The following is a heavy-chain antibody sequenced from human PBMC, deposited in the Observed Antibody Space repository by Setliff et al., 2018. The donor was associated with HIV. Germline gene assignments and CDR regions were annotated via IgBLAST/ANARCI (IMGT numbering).Heavy chain of an antibody. CDR3: ARDLYTSGWPNWFDP. CDR1: GYNFINYG. D-gene: IGHD6-19*01. Sequence: ASVKVSCKTSGYNFINYGITWVRQVPGQGLEWMGWVNTNNDKTNYAQKFQGRVTMTTDRSTKTAYLDLGSLRPDDTAVYYCARDLYTSGWPNWFDPWGPGTLVTVSS. J-gene: IGHJ5*02. CDR2: VNTNNDKT. V-gene: IGHV1-18*01.